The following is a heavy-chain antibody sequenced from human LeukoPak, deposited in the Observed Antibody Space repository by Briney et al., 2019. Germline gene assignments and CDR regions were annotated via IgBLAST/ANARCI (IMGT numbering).Heavy chain of an antibody. CDR2: INHSGST. D-gene: IGHD3-22*01. Sequence: PSETLSLTCAVYGGSFSGYYWSWIRQPPGKGLEWIGEINHSGSTNYNPSLKSRVTISVDTSKNQFSLKLSSVTAADTAVYYCARSSYDSSGYQRIFDYWGQGTLVTVSS. J-gene: IGHJ4*02. CDR3: ARSSYDSSGYQRIFDY. CDR1: GGSFSGYY. V-gene: IGHV4-34*01.